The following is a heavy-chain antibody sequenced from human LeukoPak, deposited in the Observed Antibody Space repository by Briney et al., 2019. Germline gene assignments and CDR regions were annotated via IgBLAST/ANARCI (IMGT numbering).Heavy chain of an antibody. CDR1: GGSISSGDYY. D-gene: IGHD2-2*01. CDR2: IYYSGST. CDR3: ARGRIVVVPAAMIRYYYYGMDV. V-gene: IGHV4-30-4*01. Sequence: SQTLSLTCTVSGGSISSGDYYWSWIRQPPGKGLEWIGYIYYSGSTYYNPSLKSRVTISVDTSKNQFSLKLSSVTAADTAVYYCARGRIVVVPAAMIRYYYYGMDVWGQGTTVTVSS. J-gene: IGHJ6*02.